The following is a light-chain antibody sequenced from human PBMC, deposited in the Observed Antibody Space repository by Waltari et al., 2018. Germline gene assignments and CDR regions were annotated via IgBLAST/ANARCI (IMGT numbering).Light chain of an antibody. CDR2: AAS. J-gene: IGKJ1*01. V-gene: IGKV3-20*01. CDR3: QNHERLPAT. CDR1: QSIGKY. Sequence: EIVLTQSPGTLSLSPGKRATLSCRASQSIGKYLVWYQQKPGQAPRLLIYAASSRATGVPDRFSGSGSGTDFSLTISRLEPEDFAVYYCQNHERLPATFGQGTKVEIK.